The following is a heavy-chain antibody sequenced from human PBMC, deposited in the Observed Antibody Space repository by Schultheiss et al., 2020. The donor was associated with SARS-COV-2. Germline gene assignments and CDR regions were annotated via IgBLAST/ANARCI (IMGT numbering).Heavy chain of an antibody. Sequence: GGSLRLSCAASGFTFSSYAMSWVRQAPGKGLVWVSAISGSGGSTYYADSVKGRFTISRDNSKNTLYLQMNSLRAEDTAVYYCAKATRVVAARGGFDYWGQGTLVTVSS. D-gene: IGHD2-15*01. J-gene: IGHJ4*02. V-gene: IGHV3-23*01. CDR3: AKATRVVAARGGFDY. CDR1: GFTFSSYA. CDR2: ISGSGGST.